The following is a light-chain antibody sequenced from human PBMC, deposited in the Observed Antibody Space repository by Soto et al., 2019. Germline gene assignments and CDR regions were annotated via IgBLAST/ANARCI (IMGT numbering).Light chain of an antibody. J-gene: IGKJ1*01. CDR3: QQYNNWPRT. CDR2: GAS. CDR1: QSVSSN. V-gene: IGKV3-15*01. Sequence: EIVMTQSPGTLSVSPGGRATLSCRASQSVSSNLAWYQQKPGQAPRLLIYGASNRATGIPARFSGSRSGTEFTLTISSMQSEDFAVYYCQQYNNWPRTFGQGTKVEIK.